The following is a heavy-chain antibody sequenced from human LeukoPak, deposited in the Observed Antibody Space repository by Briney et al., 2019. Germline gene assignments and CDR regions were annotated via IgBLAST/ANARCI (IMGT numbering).Heavy chain of an antibody. D-gene: IGHD1-20*01. Sequence: PSETLSLTCTVSGGSISSYYWSWIRQPPGKGLEWIGYIYYSGSTNYNPSLKSRVTISVDTSKNQFSLRLSSVTAADTAVYYCARGPYNWPFDYWGQGTLVTVSS. CDR2: IYYSGST. J-gene: IGHJ4*02. V-gene: IGHV4-59*01. CDR3: ARGPYNWPFDY. CDR1: GGSISSYY.